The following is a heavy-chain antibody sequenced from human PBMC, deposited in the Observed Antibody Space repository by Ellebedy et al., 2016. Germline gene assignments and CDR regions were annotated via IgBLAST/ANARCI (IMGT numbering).Heavy chain of an antibody. D-gene: IGHD4-17*01. Sequence: GESLKISCAASGFTFSDHYMSWIRQAPGKGLEWVFYSSRSGNTIDYADSVRGRFTISRDNAKNSLYLEMNRLTAGDTAVYYCVTGDYASWGQGTLVTVSS. J-gene: IGHJ4*02. V-gene: IGHV3-11*01. CDR2: SSRSGNTI. CDR1: GFTFSDHY. CDR3: VTGDYAS.